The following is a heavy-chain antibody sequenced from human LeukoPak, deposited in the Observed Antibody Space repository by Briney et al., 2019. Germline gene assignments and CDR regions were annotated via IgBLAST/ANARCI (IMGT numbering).Heavy chain of an antibody. CDR1: GGSISSGGYY. V-gene: IGHV4-30-2*01. J-gene: IGHJ3*02. D-gene: IGHD1-26*01. Sequence: SETLSLTCTVSGGSISSGGYYWSWIRQPPGKGLEWIGYIYHSGSTYYNPSLKSRVTISVDRSKNQFSLKLSSVTAADTAVNYCAREPTTVGATGSGAFDIWGQGTMVTVSS. CDR3: AREPTTVGATGSGAFDI. CDR2: IYHSGST.